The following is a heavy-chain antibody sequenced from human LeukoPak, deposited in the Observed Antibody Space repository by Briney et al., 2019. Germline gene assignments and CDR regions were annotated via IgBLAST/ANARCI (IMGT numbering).Heavy chain of an antibody. CDR2: INSEGSST. Sequence: GGSLRLSCAASGFTFSSYWMHWVRQATGKGLVWVSRINSEGSSTSYADSVKGRFTISRDNAKNSVYLQMNSLRAEDTAVYYCARGITARPPYYFDYWGQGTLVTVSS. CDR1: GFTFSSYW. J-gene: IGHJ4*02. CDR3: ARGITARPPYYFDY. V-gene: IGHV3-74*01. D-gene: IGHD3-10*01.